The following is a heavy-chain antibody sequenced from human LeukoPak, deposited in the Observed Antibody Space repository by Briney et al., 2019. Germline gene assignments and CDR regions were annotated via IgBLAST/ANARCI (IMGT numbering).Heavy chain of an antibody. CDR2: IWYDGINK. J-gene: IGHJ4*02. V-gene: IGHV3-33*01. CDR3: ARDRGYSGYDPRD. CDR1: GFTFSSYG. Sequence: GGSLRLSCAASGFTFSSYGMHWVRQAPGKGLEWVAVIWYDGINKYYADSVKGRFTISRDNSKNTLYLQMNNLRAEDTAVYYCARDRGYSGYDPRDWGQGTLVTVSS. D-gene: IGHD5-12*01.